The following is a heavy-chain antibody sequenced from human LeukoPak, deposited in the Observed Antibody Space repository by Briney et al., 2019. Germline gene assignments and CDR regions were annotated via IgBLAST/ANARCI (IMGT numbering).Heavy chain of an antibody. D-gene: IGHD1-26*01. Sequence: GGSLRLSCAASGFTFRSRGMHWVRQAPGKGLEWVAFIWYDGSNKYYTDSVKGRFTISRDNSKNTLYLQMNSLRAEDTAVYYCAGDRATSYFDYWGQGALVTISS. V-gene: IGHV3-33*01. CDR1: GFTFRSRG. J-gene: IGHJ4*02. CDR2: IWYDGSNK. CDR3: AGDRATSYFDY.